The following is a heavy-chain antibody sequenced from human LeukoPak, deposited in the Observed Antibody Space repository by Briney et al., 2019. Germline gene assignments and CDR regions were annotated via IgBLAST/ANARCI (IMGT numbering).Heavy chain of an antibody. J-gene: IGHJ5*02. Sequence: SETLSLTCAVYGGSFSGYYWSWIRQPPGKGLEWIGEINHSGSTNYNPSLKSRVTISVDTSKNQFSLKLSSVTAADTAVYYCARGRWGSGWYRWFDPWSQGTLVTVSS. V-gene: IGHV4-34*01. CDR2: INHSGST. CDR1: GGSFSGYY. CDR3: ARGRWGSGWYRWFDP. D-gene: IGHD6-19*01.